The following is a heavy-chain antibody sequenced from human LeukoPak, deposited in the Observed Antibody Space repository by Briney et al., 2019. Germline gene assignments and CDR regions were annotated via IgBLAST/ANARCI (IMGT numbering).Heavy chain of an antibody. D-gene: IGHD1-26*01. Sequence: PSETLSLTCTVSGYSISSGYYWGWIRQPPGKGLEWIGSIYHSGSTYYNPSLKSRVTISVDTSKNQFSLKLSSVTAADTAVYYCARRRELSPFDYWGQGTLVTVSS. V-gene: IGHV4-38-2*02. CDR2: IYHSGST. CDR3: ARRRELSPFDY. J-gene: IGHJ4*02. CDR1: GYSISSGYY.